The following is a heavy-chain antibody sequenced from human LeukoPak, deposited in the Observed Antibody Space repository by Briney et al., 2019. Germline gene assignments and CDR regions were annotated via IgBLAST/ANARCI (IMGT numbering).Heavy chain of an antibody. J-gene: IGHJ4*02. V-gene: IGHV1-18*01. D-gene: IGHD3-10*01. Sequence: ASVKVSCKASGYTFTSYGINWVRQAPGQGLEWMGWISVYNGNANYAQKFQGRVTMTTDTSTSTAYMELSSLRSEDTAVYYCARGYYTMVRGVMRYWGQGTLVTVSS. CDR1: GYTFTSYG. CDR3: ARGYYTMVRGVMRY. CDR2: ISVYNGNA.